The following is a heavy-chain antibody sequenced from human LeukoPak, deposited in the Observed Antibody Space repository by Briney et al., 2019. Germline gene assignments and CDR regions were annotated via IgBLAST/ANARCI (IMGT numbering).Heavy chain of an antibody. Sequence: QPGGSLTLSRAAGGFTFSSYAMSWVRQAPGKGLEWVSAISGSGGSTYYADYVKGRFTISRDNSKNTLYLQMNSLRAEDTAVYYCAKVPTTVTTDFDYWGQGTLVTVSS. CDR3: AKVPTTVTTDFDY. D-gene: IGHD4-17*01. J-gene: IGHJ4*02. V-gene: IGHV3-23*01. CDR2: ISGSGGST. CDR1: GFTFSSYA.